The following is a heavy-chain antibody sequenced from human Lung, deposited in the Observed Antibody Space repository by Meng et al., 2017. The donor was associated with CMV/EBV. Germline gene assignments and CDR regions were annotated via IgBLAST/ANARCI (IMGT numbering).Heavy chain of an antibody. CDR3: ARVWKPGIAAAEY. V-gene: IGHV1-2*02. J-gene: IGHJ4*02. D-gene: IGHD6-13*01. CDR1: GYTFTGYY. Sequence: CKASGYTFTGYYMHWVRQAPGQGLEWMGWINPNSGGTNYAQKFQSRVTMTRDTSISTAYMELSRLRSNDTAVYYCARVWKPGIAAAEYWGQGTLVTVSS. CDR2: INPNSGGT.